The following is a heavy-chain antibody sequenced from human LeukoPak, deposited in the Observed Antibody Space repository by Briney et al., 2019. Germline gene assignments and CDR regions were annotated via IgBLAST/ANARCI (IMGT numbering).Heavy chain of an antibody. CDR1: GYTFTSYG. CDR2: ISAYNGNT. D-gene: IGHD2-21*01. V-gene: IGHV1-18*01. Sequence: ASVKVSCKASGYTFTSYGISWVRQAPGQGLEWMGWISAYNGNTNCAQKLQGRVTMTTDTSTSTAYMELRSLRSDDTAVYYCARGVVPKYYYYGMDVWGQGTTVTVSS. CDR3: ARGVVPKYYYYGMDV. J-gene: IGHJ6*02.